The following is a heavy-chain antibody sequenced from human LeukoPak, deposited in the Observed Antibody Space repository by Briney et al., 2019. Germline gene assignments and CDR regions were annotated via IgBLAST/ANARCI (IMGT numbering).Heavy chain of an antibody. CDR1: GYTFTING. V-gene: IGHV1-18*01. D-gene: IGHD6-19*01. CDR2: ISPYNGDT. CDR3: ARLRGGIYSSRDAFDI. Sequence: ASVKVSFRASGYTFTINGISWVRQAPGQGLEWMAWISPYNGDTTYAQELQGRVTVTTDASTSTAYMELRSLRSDDTAMYFCARLRGGIYSSRDAFDIWGQGTMVTVSS. J-gene: IGHJ3*02.